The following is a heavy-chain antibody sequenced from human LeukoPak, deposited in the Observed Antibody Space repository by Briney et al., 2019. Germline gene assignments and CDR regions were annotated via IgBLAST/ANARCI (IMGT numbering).Heavy chain of an antibody. V-gene: IGHV4-39*01. CDR2: IYYSGST. CDR1: GGSISSSSSY. J-gene: IGHJ4*02. Sequence: SETLSRTCTVSGGSISSSSSYWGWIRQPPGKGLDWIGRIYYSGSTNYNPSFKSRVTISIDTSKNQFSLKLSSVTAADTAVYYCARGSYYSPYHFDYWGQGTLVTVSS. CDR3: ARGSYYSPYHFDY. D-gene: IGHD4-11*01.